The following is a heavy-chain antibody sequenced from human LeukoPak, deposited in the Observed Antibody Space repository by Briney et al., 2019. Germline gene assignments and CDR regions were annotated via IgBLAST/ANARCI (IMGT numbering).Heavy chain of an antibody. CDR1: GITLSNYG. V-gene: IGHV3-23*01. Sequence: GGSLRLSCAVSGITLSNYGMSWVRQAPGQGLEWVAGISGSGGGTTYADSVKGRFTISRDNPKNTLYLQVNSLRAEDTALYYCAIMHPYYDGNGYWVQWGQGTLVTVSS. D-gene: IGHD3-22*01. CDR2: ISGSGGGT. J-gene: IGHJ4*02. CDR3: AIMHPYYDGNGYWVQ.